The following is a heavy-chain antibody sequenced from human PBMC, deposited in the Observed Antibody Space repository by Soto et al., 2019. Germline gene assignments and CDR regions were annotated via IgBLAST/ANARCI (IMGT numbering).Heavy chain of an antibody. V-gene: IGHV3-74*01. Sequence: EVQLVESEGGLVQRGGSLRLSCAASGFTFNYYWMHWVRQAPGQGLVWVSHIHSDGSTTTYADSVKGRFTISRDNAKNTLYLQMNSLRAEDTAVHYCVRGDKGGFDLWGQGTTVTVSS. CDR2: IHSDGSTT. D-gene: IGHD2-21*02. CDR3: VRGDKGGFDL. J-gene: IGHJ3*01. CDR1: GFTFNYYW.